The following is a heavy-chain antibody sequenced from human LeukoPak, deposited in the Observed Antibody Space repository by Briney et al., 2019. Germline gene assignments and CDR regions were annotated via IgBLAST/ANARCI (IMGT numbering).Heavy chain of an antibody. D-gene: IGHD2-2*01. V-gene: IGHV1-69*01. Sequence: ASVKVSCKASGGTFSSYAISWVRQAPGQGLEWMGGIIPIFGTANYVQKFQGRVTITADESTSTAYMELSSLRSEDTAVYYCASQQLGYCSSTSCYFDYWGRGTLVTVSS. CDR1: GGTFSSYA. CDR3: ASQQLGYCSSTSCYFDY. J-gene: IGHJ4*02. CDR2: IIPIFGTA.